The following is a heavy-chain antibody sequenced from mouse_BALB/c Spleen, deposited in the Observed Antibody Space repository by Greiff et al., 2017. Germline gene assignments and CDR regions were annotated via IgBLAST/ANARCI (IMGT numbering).Heavy chain of an antibody. Sequence: QVQLKQSGAELVRPGASVTLSCKASGYTFTDYEMHWVKQTPVHGLEWIGAIDPETGGTAYNQKFKGKATLTADKSSSTAYMELRSLTSEDSAVYYCTGGNYWYFDVWGAGTTVTVSS. V-gene: IGHV1-15*01. CDR2: IDPETGGT. CDR3: TGGNYWYFDV. CDR1: GYTFTDYE. D-gene: IGHD2-1*01. J-gene: IGHJ1*01.